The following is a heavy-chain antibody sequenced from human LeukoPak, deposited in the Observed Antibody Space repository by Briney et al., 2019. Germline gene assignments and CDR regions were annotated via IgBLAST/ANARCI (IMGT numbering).Heavy chain of an antibody. Sequence: GASVKVSCKASGYTFTSYGISWVRQAPGQGLEWMGWISAYNGNTNYAQKLQGRVTMTTDTSTSTAYMELRSLRSDDTAVYYCARGHYYDSSGYYRGLFDYWGQGTLVTVSS. V-gene: IGHV1-18*01. J-gene: IGHJ4*02. D-gene: IGHD3-22*01. CDR1: GYTFTSYG. CDR2: ISAYNGNT. CDR3: ARGHYYDSSGYYRGLFDY.